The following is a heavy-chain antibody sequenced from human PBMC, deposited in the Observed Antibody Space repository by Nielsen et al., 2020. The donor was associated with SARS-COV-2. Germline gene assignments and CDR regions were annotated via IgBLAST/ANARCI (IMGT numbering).Heavy chain of an antibody. Sequence: GESLKISCAASGFRFTSYTMNWVRQAPGKGLEWVASITMSGAYMYYADSVKGRFTISRDNSKNTLYLQMNSLRAEDTAIYYCARLVTSYSTSRPSDCWGQGTLVTVSS. J-gene: IGHJ4*02. CDR2: ITMSGAYM. D-gene: IGHD6-6*01. CDR1: GFRFTSYT. V-gene: IGHV3-21*01. CDR3: ARLVTSYSTSRPSDC.